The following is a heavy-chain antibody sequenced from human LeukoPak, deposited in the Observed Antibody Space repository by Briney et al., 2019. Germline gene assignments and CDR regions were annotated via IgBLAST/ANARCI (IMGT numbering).Heavy chain of an antibody. CDR3: ARGYCSRSSCLFDY. J-gene: IGHJ4*02. CDR2: INPNSGDT. Sequence: ASVKVSCKASGYTFTGYHMHWVRQAPGQGLEWMGRINPNSGDTNYAQKFQGRVTMTRDTSISTAYMELSRLRSDDTAVYYCARGYCSRSSCLFDYWGQGTLVTVSS. D-gene: IGHD2-2*01. V-gene: IGHV1-2*06. CDR1: GYTFTGYH.